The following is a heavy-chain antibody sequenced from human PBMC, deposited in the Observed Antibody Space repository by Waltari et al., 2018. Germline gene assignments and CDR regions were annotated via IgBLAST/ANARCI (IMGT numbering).Heavy chain of an antibody. V-gene: IGHV1-69*13. D-gene: IGHD3-22*01. CDR1: GGPFSSYA. CDR2: IIPIFGTA. CDR3: ARDGDYYDSSGYFRFDY. Sequence: QVQLVQSGAEVKKPGSSVKVSCKASGGPFSSYAISWVRRAPVQGLEWMGGIIPIFGTANYAQKYQGRVTITADESTSTAYMELSSLRSEDTAVYYCARDGDYYDSSGYFRFDYWGQGTLVTVSS. J-gene: IGHJ4*02.